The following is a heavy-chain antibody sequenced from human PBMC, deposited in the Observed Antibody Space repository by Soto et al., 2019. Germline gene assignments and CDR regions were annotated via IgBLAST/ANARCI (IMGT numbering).Heavy chain of an antibody. CDR3: ARGRSSTSPYPIGY. CDR1: GGSISSGGYY. Sequence: QVQLQESGPGLVKPSQTLSLTCTVSGGSISSGGYYWSWIRQHPGKGLEWIGYIYYSGTTYYNPSLKSLVTRSVDTSKNQFSLKLSSVTAADTAVYYCARGRSSTSPYPIGYWGQGTLVTVSS. D-gene: IGHD2-2*01. CDR2: IYYSGTT. V-gene: IGHV4-31*01. J-gene: IGHJ4*02.